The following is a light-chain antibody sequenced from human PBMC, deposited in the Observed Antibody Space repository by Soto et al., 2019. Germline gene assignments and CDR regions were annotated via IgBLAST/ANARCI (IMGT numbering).Light chain of an antibody. V-gene: IGLV7-46*01. Sequence: QAVVTQEPSLTVSPGGTVTLTCGSSTGAVTSGHYPYWFQQKPGQAPRTLIFDTSNKHSWTPARFSGSLLGGRAALTLSGAQPEDEAEYYCLLTDTGARVFGGGTKLTVL. CDR3: LLTDTGARV. CDR1: TGAVTSGHY. J-gene: IGLJ2*01. CDR2: DTS.